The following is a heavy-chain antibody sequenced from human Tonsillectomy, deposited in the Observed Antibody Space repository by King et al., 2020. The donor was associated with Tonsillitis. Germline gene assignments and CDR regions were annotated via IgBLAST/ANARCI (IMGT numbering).Heavy chain of an antibody. CDR3: ARSAYGSGSYYPCDY. CDR2: ISSDSSIM. V-gene: IGHV3-48*01. Sequence: VQLVESGGGLVQPGGSLRLSCAASGLTFSTYSMNWVRQPPGKGLEWVSYISSDSSIMYYADSVKGRFTISRDNAKNSLYLRMNSLRAEDTAVYYCARSAYGSGSYYPCDYWGRGTLVTVSS. CDR1: GLTFSTYS. D-gene: IGHD3-10*01. J-gene: IGHJ4*02.